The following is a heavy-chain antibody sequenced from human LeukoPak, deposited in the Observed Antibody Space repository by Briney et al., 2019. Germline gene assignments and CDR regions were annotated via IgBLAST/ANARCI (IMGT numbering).Heavy chain of an antibody. Sequence: VASVKVSCKASGYTFTSYYMHWVRQAPGQGLEWMGIINPSGGSTSYAQKFQGRVTMTRDTSTSTAYMELSSLRSEDTAVYYCVRDGSYYDSSGYYYLYWGQGTLVTVSS. J-gene: IGHJ4*02. D-gene: IGHD3-22*01. CDR1: GYTFTSYY. V-gene: IGHV1-46*01. CDR3: VRDGSYYDSSGYYYLY. CDR2: INPSGGST.